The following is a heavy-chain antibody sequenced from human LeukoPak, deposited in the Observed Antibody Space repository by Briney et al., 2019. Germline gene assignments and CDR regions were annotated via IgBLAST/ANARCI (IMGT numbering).Heavy chain of an antibody. CDR3: AKLDYYDTH. J-gene: IGHJ4*02. CDR1: GFTFSSYA. D-gene: IGHD3-22*01. Sequence: EGSLRLSCAASGFTFSSYAMSWVRQAPGKGLEWISSITGSGASNYYADSVKGRFIISRDNSKNTLYLQMNSLRAEDTAVYYCAKLDYYDTHWGQGTLVTVSP. CDR2: ITGSGASN. V-gene: IGHV3-23*01.